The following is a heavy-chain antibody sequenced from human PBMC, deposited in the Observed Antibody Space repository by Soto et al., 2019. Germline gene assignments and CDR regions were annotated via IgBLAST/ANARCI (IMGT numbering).Heavy chain of an antibody. Sequence: GASVKVSCKASGYTFTGYYMHWVRQAPGQGLEWMGWINPNSGGTNYAQKFQGWVTMTRDTSISTAYMELSRLRSDDTAVYYCARVFSVAGEGHDAFDIWGQGTMVTGSS. D-gene: IGHD6-19*01. V-gene: IGHV1-2*04. CDR2: INPNSGGT. CDR1: GYTFTGYY. J-gene: IGHJ3*02. CDR3: ARVFSVAGEGHDAFDI.